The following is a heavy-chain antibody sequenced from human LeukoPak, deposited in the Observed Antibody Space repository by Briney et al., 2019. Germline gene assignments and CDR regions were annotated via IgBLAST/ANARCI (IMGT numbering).Heavy chain of an antibody. CDR1: GYTFTGYY. J-gene: IGHJ4*02. CDR2: INPNSGGT. V-gene: IGHV1-2*02. Sequence: ASVKVSCKASGYTFTGYYMHWVRQAPGQGLEWMGWINPNSGGTNYAQKFQGRVTMTRDTSITTAYMELSRLRSDDTAVYYCARVFRSITARLDFDYWGQGTLVTVSS. D-gene: IGHD6-6*01. CDR3: ARVFRSITARLDFDY.